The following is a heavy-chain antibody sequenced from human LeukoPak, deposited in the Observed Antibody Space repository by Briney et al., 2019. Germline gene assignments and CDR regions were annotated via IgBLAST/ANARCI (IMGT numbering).Heavy chain of an antibody. J-gene: IGHJ4*02. CDR2: INAGNGNT. D-gene: IGHD6-13*01. CDR1: GYTFTSYA. Sequence: ASVKVSCKASGYTFTSYAMHWVRQAPGQRLEWMGWINAGNGNTKYSQKFQGRVTISRDTSASTAYMELSSLRSEDTAVYYCARDTYSSSWYAINFFDYWGQGTLVTVSS. V-gene: IGHV1-3*01. CDR3: ARDTYSSSWYAINFFDY.